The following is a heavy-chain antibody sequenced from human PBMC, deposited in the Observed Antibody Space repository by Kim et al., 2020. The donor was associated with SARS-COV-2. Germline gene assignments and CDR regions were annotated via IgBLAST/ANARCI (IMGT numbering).Heavy chain of an antibody. J-gene: IGHJ5*02. Sequence: SETLSLTCTVSGGSISSSSYYWGWIRQPPGKGLEWIVSIYYSGSTYFNPSLKSRVTISVDTSNNQFFLKLSSVTAADTAVDYCARHAITMIVAVAYWFDP. V-gene: IGHV4-39*01. CDR1: GGSISSSSYY. D-gene: IGHD3-22*01. CDR2: IYYSGST. CDR3: ARHAITMIVAVAYWFDP.